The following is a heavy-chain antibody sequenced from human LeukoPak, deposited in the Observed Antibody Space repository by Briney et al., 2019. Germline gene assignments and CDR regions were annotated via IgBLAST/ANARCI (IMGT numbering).Heavy chain of an antibody. Sequence: SETLSLTCTVSGGSISSSSYYWGWIRQPPGKGLEWIGSIYYSGSTYYNPSLKSRVTISVDTSKNQFSLKLTSVTAADTALYYCAKSRPGGSYRRNWFDPWGQGILVIVSS. J-gene: IGHJ5*02. CDR3: AKSRPGGSYRRNWFDP. D-gene: IGHD1-26*01. CDR1: GGSISSSSYY. V-gene: IGHV4-39*01. CDR2: IYYSGST.